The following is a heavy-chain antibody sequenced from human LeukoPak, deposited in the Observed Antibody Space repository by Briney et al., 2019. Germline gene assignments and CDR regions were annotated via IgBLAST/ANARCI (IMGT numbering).Heavy chain of an antibody. D-gene: IGHD3-10*01. Sequence: PSETLSLTCTVSGYSISSGYYWGWIRQPPGKGLEWIGSIYHSGSTYYNPSLKSRVTISVDTSKNQFSLKLSSVTAADTAVYYCARETDYDLGPHYDYWGQGTLVTVSS. J-gene: IGHJ4*02. CDR3: ARETDYDLGPHYDY. CDR2: IYHSGST. V-gene: IGHV4-38-2*02. CDR1: GYSISSGYY.